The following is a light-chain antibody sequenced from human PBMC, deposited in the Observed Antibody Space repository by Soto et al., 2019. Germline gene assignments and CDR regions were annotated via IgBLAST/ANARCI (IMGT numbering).Light chain of an antibody. J-gene: IGKJ1*01. Sequence: DIQMTQSPSTLSASVGDGVTITCRASQRISAWLAWYQQKPGQAPKLLISDASSLETGVPSRFSGSGSGTEFTLTINSLQPDDFATYYCQLYKSYWTFGQGIKVDIK. V-gene: IGKV1-5*01. CDR2: DAS. CDR3: QLYKSYWT. CDR1: QRISAW.